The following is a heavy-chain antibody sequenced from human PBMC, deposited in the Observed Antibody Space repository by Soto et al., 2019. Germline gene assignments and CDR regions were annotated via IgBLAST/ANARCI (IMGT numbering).Heavy chain of an antibody. V-gene: IGHV4-4*07. CDR1: GGTISGYY. D-gene: IGHD3-3*01. CDR2: IYSSGNT. Sequence: QVHLQESGPGLVKPSETLALTCSVSGGTISGYYWTWIRQPAGKGLEWIGRIYSSGNTKYNPSLQSRVTMFIDTYDNLYTLRLTSLTAADTAVYYCARGHRFSVRFAPWGQGTLLTVAS. J-gene: IGHJ5*02. CDR3: ARGHRFSVRFAP.